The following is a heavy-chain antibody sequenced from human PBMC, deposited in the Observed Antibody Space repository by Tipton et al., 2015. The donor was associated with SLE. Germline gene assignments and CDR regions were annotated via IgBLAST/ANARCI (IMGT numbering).Heavy chain of an antibody. J-gene: IGHJ4*02. D-gene: IGHD3-16*02. V-gene: IGHV4-4*07. Sequence: TLSLTCTVSGGSISSYYWSWSRQPAGKGLEWIGSFSHTGNPYYNPSLRSRVTMSGDTSKNQFSVSLSSVTAADTAVYYCARAGELSLYLDSWGQGALITVSS. CDR2: FSHTGNP. CDR3: ARAGELSLYLDS. CDR1: GGSISSYY.